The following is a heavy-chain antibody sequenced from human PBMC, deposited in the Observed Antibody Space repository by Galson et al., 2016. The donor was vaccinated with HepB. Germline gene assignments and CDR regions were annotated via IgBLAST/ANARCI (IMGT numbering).Heavy chain of an antibody. CDR2: ISDSGVDT. D-gene: IGHD7-27*01. CDR3: AKDTSTVTGDY. J-gene: IGHJ4*02. V-gene: IGHV3-23*01. CDR1: GFTFSRYA. Sequence: SLRLSCAASGFTFSRYAMSWVRQAPGKGLEWVSTISDSGVDTYYADSVKGRFTVSRDNSKNSLCLQMISLRAEDTAIYYCAKDTSTVTGDYWGQGTLVTVSS.